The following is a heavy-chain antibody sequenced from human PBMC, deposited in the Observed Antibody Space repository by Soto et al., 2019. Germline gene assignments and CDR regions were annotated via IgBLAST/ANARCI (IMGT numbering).Heavy chain of an antibody. V-gene: IGHV4-59*01. D-gene: IGHD2-2*01. CDR1: GGSISSYY. J-gene: IGHJ6*03. Sequence: SETLSLTCTVSGGSISSYYWSWIRQPPGKGLEWIGYIYYSGSTNYNPSLKSRVTISVDTSKNQFSLKLSSVTAADTAVYYCARVIIGGSLAAIKGYGYYYYYYMDVWGKGTTVTVSS. CDR3: ARVIIGGSLAAIKGYGYYYYYYMDV. CDR2: IYYSGST.